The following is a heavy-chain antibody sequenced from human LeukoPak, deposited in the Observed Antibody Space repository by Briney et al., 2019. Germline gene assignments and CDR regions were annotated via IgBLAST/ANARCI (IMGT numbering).Heavy chain of an antibody. D-gene: IGHD3-16*01. CDR1: GGSISSYY. Sequence: SETLSLTCTVSGGSISSYYWSWIRQPPGKGLEWIGYIYYSGSTKYNPSLKSRVTISVDTSKNQFSLNLSSVTAADTAVYYCARDGAYAVWGQGALVTVSS. CDR2: IYYSGST. V-gene: IGHV4-59*01. J-gene: IGHJ4*02. CDR3: ARDGAYAV.